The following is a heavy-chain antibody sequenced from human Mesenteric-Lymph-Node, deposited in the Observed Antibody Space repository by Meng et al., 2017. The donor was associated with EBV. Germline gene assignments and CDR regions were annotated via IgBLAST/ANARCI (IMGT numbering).Heavy chain of an antibody. Sequence: VQLVGSGGGLVQPGGSLRLSCAVSGFSISPYWMHWVRQAPGKGLVWVSRIRSDGSSTDYADSVKGRFTISRDNAKNTVYLQMSSLRVEDSAVYYCARDGLDPWGQGTLVTVSS. CDR3: ARDGLDP. CDR1: GFSISPYW. CDR2: IRSDGSST. V-gene: IGHV3-74*01. J-gene: IGHJ5*02.